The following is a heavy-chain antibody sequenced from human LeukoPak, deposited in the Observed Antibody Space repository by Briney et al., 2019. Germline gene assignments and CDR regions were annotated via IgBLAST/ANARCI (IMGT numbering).Heavy chain of an antibody. CDR1: GSTFITYS. J-gene: IGHJ4*02. CDR2: IYPGDSDT. V-gene: IGHV5-51*01. Sequence: GEPLNISCKGSGSTFITYSIGWVGKLPGKGLGWLGIIYPGDSDTRYSPSFQGQVTISADKSISTAYLQWSSLKASDTAMYYCARQPDSSGSPLYWGQGTLVTVSS. CDR3: ARQPDSSGSPLY. D-gene: IGHD3-22*01.